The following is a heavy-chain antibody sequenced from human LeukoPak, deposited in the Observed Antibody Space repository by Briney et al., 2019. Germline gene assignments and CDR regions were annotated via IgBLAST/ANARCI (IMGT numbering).Heavy chain of an antibody. D-gene: IGHD3-10*01. J-gene: IGHJ4*02. Sequence: GGSLRLSCAASGFTFSIYWMHWVRQAPGRGLVWVSRINSDGSSTTYADSVKGRFTISRDNAKNTLYLQMNSLRADDTAVYYCARDKEGTHDYWGQGTLVTVSS. V-gene: IGHV3-74*01. CDR3: ARDKEGTHDY. CDR1: GFTFSIYW. CDR2: INSDGSST.